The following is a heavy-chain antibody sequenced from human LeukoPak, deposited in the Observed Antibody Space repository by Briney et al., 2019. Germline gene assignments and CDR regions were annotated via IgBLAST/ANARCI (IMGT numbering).Heavy chain of an antibody. CDR1: GFTVSTNY. J-gene: IGHJ3*02. Sequence: GGSLRLSCAASGFTVSTNYMSWVRQVPGKGLEWVSVIYSGGSTYYADSVKGRFTISRDNSKNTLYLQMNSLRAEDTAVYYCATMVRGVIRAFDIWGQGTMVTVSS. V-gene: IGHV3-53*01. CDR3: ATMVRGVIRAFDI. CDR2: IYSGGST. D-gene: IGHD3-10*01.